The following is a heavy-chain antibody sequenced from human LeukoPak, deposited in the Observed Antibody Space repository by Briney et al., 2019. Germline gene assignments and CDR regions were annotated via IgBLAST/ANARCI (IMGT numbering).Heavy chain of an antibody. CDR3: AREGDDSSGYSYQPPDY. V-gene: IGHV3-21*01. CDR1: GFAFSSYS. J-gene: IGHJ4*02. D-gene: IGHD3-22*01. Sequence: GGSLSLSCSASGFAFSSYSMSWVRQAPGRGLEWVSSSSSSSSYKYYADSVKGRFTISRDNAKNSLYLQMNSLRAEDTAVYYCAREGDDSSGYSYQPPDYWGQGTLVTVSS. CDR2: SSSSSSYK.